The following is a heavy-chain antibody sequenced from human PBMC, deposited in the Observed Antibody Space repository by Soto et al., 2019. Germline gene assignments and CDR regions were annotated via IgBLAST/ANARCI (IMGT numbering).Heavy chain of an antibody. J-gene: IGHJ4*02. CDR3: AKDEEGSSSC. CDR1: GFTFSSYG. Sequence: PGGSLRLSCAASGFTFSSYGMHWVRQAPGKGLEWVAVISYDGSNKYYADSVKGRFTISRDNSKNTLYLQMNSLRAEDTAVYYCAKDEEGSSSCWGQGTLVTVSS. CDR2: ISYDGSNK. V-gene: IGHV3-30*18. D-gene: IGHD6-13*01.